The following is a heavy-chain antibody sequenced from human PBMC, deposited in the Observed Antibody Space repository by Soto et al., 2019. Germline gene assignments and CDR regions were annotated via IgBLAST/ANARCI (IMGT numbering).Heavy chain of an antibody. CDR2: ISGSGGST. J-gene: IGHJ4*02. CDR1: GFTFSSYA. Sequence: EVQMLESGGGLVQPGGSLRLSCAASGFTFSSYAMSWVRQAPGKGLEWVSAISGSGGSTYYADSVEGRFTISRDNSKNTLYLQMNSLRAEDTAVYYCAKATSGMAIMVYASPYWGQGTLVTVSS. V-gene: IGHV3-23*01. CDR3: AKATSGMAIMVYASPY. D-gene: IGHD2-8*01.